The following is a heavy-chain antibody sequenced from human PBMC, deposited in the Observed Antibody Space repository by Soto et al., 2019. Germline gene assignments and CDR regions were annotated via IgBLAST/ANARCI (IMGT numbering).Heavy chain of an antibody. D-gene: IGHD3-10*01. CDR3: GRVMRSLLSITALDT. V-gene: IGHV1-46*01. Sequence: ASVKVSCKASGYTFTRDQIHWVRQAPGQGLEWMGMIEPSGGKTNYAQKFQGRVTLTSDTSTSTVYMALSSLRSDGTAIYFCGRVMRSLLSITALDTWGQGTLVTVSS. CDR1: GYTFTRDQ. J-gene: IGHJ5*02. CDR2: IEPSGGKT.